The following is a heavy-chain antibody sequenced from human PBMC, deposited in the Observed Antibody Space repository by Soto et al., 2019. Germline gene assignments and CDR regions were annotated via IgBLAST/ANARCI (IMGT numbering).Heavy chain of an antibody. CDR3: TRISGYLYNYYGMDV. CDR1: GLTFSGSA. J-gene: IGHJ6*02. D-gene: IGHD5-12*01. V-gene: IGHV3-73*02. CDR2: IRSKANSYAT. Sequence: EVQLVESGGDLVQPGGSLKLSCAASGLTFSGSAIHWVRQASGKGLEWVGRIRSKANSYATAYAASVKGRFTISRDDSKNTAYLQMNSLKTEDTAVYYCTRISGYLYNYYGMDVWGQGTTVTVSS.